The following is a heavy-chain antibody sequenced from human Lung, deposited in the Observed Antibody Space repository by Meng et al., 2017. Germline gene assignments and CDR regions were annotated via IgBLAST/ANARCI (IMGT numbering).Heavy chain of an antibody. Sequence: HVQLQQWGAGFLTPSETLSLTCVVSGGSFSDYYWSWIRQPPGKGLEWIGEINHSGSTNYNPSLESRATISVDTSQNNLSLKLSSVTAADSAVYYCARGPTTMAHDFDYWGQGTLVTVSS. CDR2: INHSGST. V-gene: IGHV4-34*01. CDR1: GGSFSDYY. D-gene: IGHD4-11*01. CDR3: ARGPTTMAHDFDY. J-gene: IGHJ4*02.